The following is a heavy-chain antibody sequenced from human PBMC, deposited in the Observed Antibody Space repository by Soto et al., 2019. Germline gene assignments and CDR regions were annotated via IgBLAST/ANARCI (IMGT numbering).Heavy chain of an antibody. Sequence: ASVKVSCKASGYTFTSYAMHWVRQAPGQRLEWMGWINAGNGNTKYSQKFHGRVTITRDTSASTAYMELSSLRSEDTAVYYCARGPNPYYFDYWGQGTLVTVSS. J-gene: IGHJ4*02. CDR2: INAGNGNT. CDR1: GYTFTSYA. CDR3: ARGPNPYYFDY. V-gene: IGHV1-3*01.